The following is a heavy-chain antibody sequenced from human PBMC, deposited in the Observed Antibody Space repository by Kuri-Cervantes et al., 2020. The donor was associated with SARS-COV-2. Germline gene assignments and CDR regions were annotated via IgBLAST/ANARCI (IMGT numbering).Heavy chain of an antibody. CDR1: GSTFSSYS. J-gene: IGHJ6*02. CDR3: ARVRRITMVRGVISGMDV. CDR2: ISSSSSYI. D-gene: IGHD3-10*01. Sequence: GESLKISCAASGSTFSSYSMNWVRQAPGKGLEWVSSISSSSSYIYYADSVKGRFTISRDNAKNSLYLQMNSLRAEDTAVYYCARVRRITMVRGVISGMDVWGQGTTVTVSS. V-gene: IGHV3-21*01.